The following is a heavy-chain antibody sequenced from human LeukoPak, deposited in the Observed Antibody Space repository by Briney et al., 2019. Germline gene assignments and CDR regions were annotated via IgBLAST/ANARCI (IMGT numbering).Heavy chain of an antibody. D-gene: IGHD1-26*01. CDR2: INPNSGGT. Sequence: ASVKVSCKTSGYTSTGSYMHWVRQAPGQGLEWMGRINPNSGGTNYAQKFQGRVTTTRDTSISTAYMDLSRPRSDDTAVYYCARGPADYSGSYWDLDYWGQGTLVTVSS. CDR1: GYTSTGSY. CDR3: ARGPADYSGSYWDLDY. V-gene: IGHV1-2*06. J-gene: IGHJ4*02.